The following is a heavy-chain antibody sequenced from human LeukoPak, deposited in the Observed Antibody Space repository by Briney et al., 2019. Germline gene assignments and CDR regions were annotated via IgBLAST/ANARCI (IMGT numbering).Heavy chain of an antibody. J-gene: IGHJ4*02. CDR3: ATEYPMVTTHFDY. CDR1: EFIVSINY. Sequence: GGSLRLSCAASEFIVSINYMNWVRQAPGKGLEWVGRIKSKTDGGTTDYAAPVKGRFTISRDDSKNTLYLQLNSLKTEDTAVYYCATEYPMVTTHFDYWGQGTLVTVSS. V-gene: IGHV3-15*01. CDR2: IKSKTDGGTT. D-gene: IGHD4-17*01.